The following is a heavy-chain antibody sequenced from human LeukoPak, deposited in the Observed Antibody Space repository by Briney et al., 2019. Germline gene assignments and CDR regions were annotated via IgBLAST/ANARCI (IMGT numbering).Heavy chain of an antibody. V-gene: IGHV3-48*03. CDR1: GFTFSSYE. CDR3: AKGALTTFIYYYYYMDV. CDR2: ISSSGSTI. Sequence: GGSLRLSCAASGFTFSSYEMNWVRQAPGKGLEWVSYISSSGSTIYYADSVKGRFTISRDNAKNSLYLQMNSLRAEDTAVYYCAKGALTTFIYYYYYMDVWGKGTTVTVSS. J-gene: IGHJ6*03. D-gene: IGHD4/OR15-4a*01.